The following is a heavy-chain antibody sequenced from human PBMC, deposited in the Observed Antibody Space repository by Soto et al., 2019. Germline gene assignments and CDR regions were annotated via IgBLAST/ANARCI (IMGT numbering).Heavy chain of an antibody. CDR2: INAGNGNT. V-gene: IGHV1-3*01. D-gene: IGHD2-15*01. CDR1: GYTFTSYA. Sequence: ASVKVSCKASGYTFTSYAMHWVRQAPGQRLEWMGWINAGNGNTKYSQKFQGRVTITRDTSASTAYMELSSLRSEDTAVYYCARGYCSGGSCYSGVDYWGQGTLVTVSS. CDR3: ARGYCSGGSCYSGVDY. J-gene: IGHJ4*02.